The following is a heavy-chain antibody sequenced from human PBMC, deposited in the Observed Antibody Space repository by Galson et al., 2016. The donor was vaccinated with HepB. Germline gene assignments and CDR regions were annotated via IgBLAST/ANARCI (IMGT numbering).Heavy chain of an antibody. CDR2: ISAGSTYI. J-gene: IGHJ2*01. V-gene: IGHV3-21*01. Sequence: SLRLSCAASGFTFSSHSMSWVRQAPGKGLEWVSSISAGSTYIYYADSLKGRFTISRDNPKNSLYLQMNSLRAEDTAVYYCARSPPTSYWYFDLWGPGTLVTVSS. CDR1: GFTFSSHS. CDR3: ARSPPTSYWYFDL.